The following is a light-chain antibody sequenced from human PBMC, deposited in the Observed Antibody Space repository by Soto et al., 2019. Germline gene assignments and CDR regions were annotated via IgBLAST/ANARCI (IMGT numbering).Light chain of an antibody. Sequence: EIVMTQSPATLSVSPGERATLSCRASQSISSKVGWYQQKPGQAPRLLIYGASTRATGVPPRFSGSGSGTXXTXTISSLQSEDFAVYYCQQYNIWSSITFGQGTRLEIK. V-gene: IGKV3-15*01. CDR3: QQYNIWSSIT. J-gene: IGKJ5*01. CDR2: GAS. CDR1: QSISSK.